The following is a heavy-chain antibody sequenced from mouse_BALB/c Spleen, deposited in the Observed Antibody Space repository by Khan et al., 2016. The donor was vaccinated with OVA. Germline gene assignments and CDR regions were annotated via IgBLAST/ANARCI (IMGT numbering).Heavy chain of an antibody. Sequence: QIQLVQSGAELVRPGTSVKVSCKASGYAFTNYLIEWIKQRPGQGLEWIGVINPGSGGTTYNEKFKGKATLTADKSSSTAYLQLSSLTSDDSAVNFIARKNKAYYGNYYTVDNWGQGTSVTVSS. CDR1: GYAFTNYL. V-gene: IGHV1-54*01. CDR3: ARKNKAYYGNYYTVDN. CDR2: INPGSGGT. J-gene: IGHJ4*01. D-gene: IGHD2-10*01.